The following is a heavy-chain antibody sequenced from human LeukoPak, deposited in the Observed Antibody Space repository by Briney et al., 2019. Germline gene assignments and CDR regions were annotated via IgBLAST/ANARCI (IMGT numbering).Heavy chain of an antibody. D-gene: IGHD6-19*01. J-gene: IGHJ4*02. CDR2: INPNSGGT. CDR3: ARDPLISIAVAEGSFDY. V-gene: IGHV1-2*02. CDR1: GYTFTGYY. Sequence: ASVKVSCKASGYTFTGYYMHWVRQAPGQGLEWMGWINPNSGGTNYAQKFQGRVTMTRDTSISTAYMELSRLRSDDTAVYYCARDPLISIAVAEGSFDYWGQGTLVTVSS.